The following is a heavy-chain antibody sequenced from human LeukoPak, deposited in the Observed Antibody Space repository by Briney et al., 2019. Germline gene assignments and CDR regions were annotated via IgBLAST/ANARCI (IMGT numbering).Heavy chain of an antibody. Sequence: PSETLSLTCAVSGGSISSGGYSWSWIRQPPGKGLEWIGYIYYSGSTYYNPSLKSRVTISVDTSKNQFSLELSSVTAADTAVYYCARVPPLFFKDGDYVGYMDVWGKGTTVTVSS. CDR2: IYYSGST. D-gene: IGHD4-17*01. J-gene: IGHJ6*03. CDR1: GGSISSGGYS. CDR3: ARVPPLFFKDGDYVGYMDV. V-gene: IGHV4-30-4*07.